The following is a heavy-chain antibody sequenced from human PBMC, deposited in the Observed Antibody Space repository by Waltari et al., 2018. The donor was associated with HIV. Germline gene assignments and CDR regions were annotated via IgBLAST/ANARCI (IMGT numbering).Heavy chain of an antibody. CDR2: ISGSGGRT. Sequence: EVQLLESGGGLVQPGGSLRLSCAASGFTFSSSGMSWVRQAPGKGLEWVSHISGSGGRTYYADSVKDRFTISRDNSKNTLYLQMNSLRVEDTALYYCAKDLRLAQVGDYWGQGTLVTVSS. CDR3: AKDLRLAQVGDY. V-gene: IGHV3-23*01. CDR1: GFTFSSSG. D-gene: IGHD3-10*01. J-gene: IGHJ4*02.